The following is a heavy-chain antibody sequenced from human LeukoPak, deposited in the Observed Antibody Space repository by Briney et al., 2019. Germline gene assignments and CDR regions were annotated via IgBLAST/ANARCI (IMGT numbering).Heavy chain of an antibody. CDR2: IYYSGST. CDR1: GGSISSYY. Sequence: PSETLSLTCTVSGGSISSYYWSWIRQPPGKGLEWIGYIYYSGSTNYNPSLKSRVTISVDTSKNQFSLKLNSVTAADTAVYYCARDPRPNSNNWFDPWGQGTLVTVSS. J-gene: IGHJ5*02. D-gene: IGHD5-18*01. CDR3: ARDPRPNSNNWFDP. V-gene: IGHV4-59*01.